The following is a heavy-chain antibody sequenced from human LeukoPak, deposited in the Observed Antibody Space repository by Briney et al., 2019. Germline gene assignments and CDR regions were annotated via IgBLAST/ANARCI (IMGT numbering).Heavy chain of an antibody. J-gene: IGHJ6*03. D-gene: IGHD2-15*01. CDR1: GGTFSSYA. Sequence: SVKVSCKASGGTFSSYAISWVRQAPGQGLEWMGGIIPIFGTANYAQKFQGRVTITADESTSTAYMELSSLRSEDTAVYYCARENCSGGSCQYYYYYYMGVWGKGTTVTVSS. V-gene: IGHV1-69*01. CDR3: ARENCSGGSCQYYYYYYMGV. CDR2: IIPIFGTA.